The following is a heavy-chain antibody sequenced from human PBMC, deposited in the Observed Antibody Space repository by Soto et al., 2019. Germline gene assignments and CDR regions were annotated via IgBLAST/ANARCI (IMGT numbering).Heavy chain of an antibody. D-gene: IGHD4-17*01. V-gene: IGHV3-74*01. J-gene: IGHJ4*02. CDR3: AKEMMTTVTIAFDY. CDR2: INSDGSST. CDR1: GFTFSSYW. Sequence: PGGSLRLSCAASGFTFSSYWMHWVRQAPGKGLVWVSRINSDGSSTSYADSVKGRFTISRDNAKNTLYLQMNSLRAEDTAVYYCAKEMMTTVTIAFDYWGQGTLVTVSS.